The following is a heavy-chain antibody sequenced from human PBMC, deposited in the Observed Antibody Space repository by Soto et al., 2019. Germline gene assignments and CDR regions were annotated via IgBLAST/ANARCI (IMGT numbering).Heavy chain of an antibody. J-gene: IGHJ5*02. CDR2: IKQDGSEK. Sequence: EVQLVESGGGLVQPGGSLRLSCAASGFTFSSYWMSWVRQAPGKGLEWVANIKQDGSEKYYVDSVKGRFTISRDNANSSLYLQMNSLRAEDTAVYYCARRYSSSWYGVGWFDPWGQGTLVTVFS. CDR1: GFTFSSYW. D-gene: IGHD6-13*01. V-gene: IGHV3-7*01. CDR3: ARRYSSSWYGVGWFDP.